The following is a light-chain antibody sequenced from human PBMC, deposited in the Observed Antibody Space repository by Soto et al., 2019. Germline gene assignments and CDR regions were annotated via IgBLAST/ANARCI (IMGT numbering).Light chain of an antibody. V-gene: IGKV3-15*01. CDR2: GAS. CDR1: QSVSSN. Sequence: EIVMTQSPATLSVSPGERATLSCRASQSVSSNLAWYQQKPGQAPRLLIYGASTRATGIPARFSGSGSGTEFTLTISSLQSEDFAVYDCQQYNNWPPVRTFGQGTKVEIK. J-gene: IGKJ1*01. CDR3: QQYNNWPPVRT.